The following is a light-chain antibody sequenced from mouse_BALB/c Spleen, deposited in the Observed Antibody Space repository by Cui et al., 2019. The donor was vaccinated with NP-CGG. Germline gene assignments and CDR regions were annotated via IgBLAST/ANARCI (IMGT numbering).Light chain of an antibody. CDR2: LTF. Sequence: QIVLTQSPAIMSASPGEKVTMTCSVNSSVSNMLWDQQRPVSSPRLWIYLTFNLASGVPARFSGSGSGTSYSLSISSMEAEDAATYYCQQWSSNPPTFGSGTKLEIK. CDR1: SSVSN. CDR3: QQWSSNPPT. V-gene: IGKV4-71*01. J-gene: IGKJ4*01.